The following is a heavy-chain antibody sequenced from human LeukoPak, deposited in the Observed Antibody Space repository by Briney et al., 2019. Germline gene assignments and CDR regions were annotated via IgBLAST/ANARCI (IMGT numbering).Heavy chain of an antibody. J-gene: IGHJ4*02. CDR2: IIPIFGTA. CDR3: ARGVISYYYDSSGYANDY. D-gene: IGHD3-22*01. V-gene: IGHV1-69*05. CDR1: GGTFSSYA. Sequence: SVKVSCKASGGTFSSYAISWVRQAPGQGLEWMGGIIPIFGTANYAQKFQGRVTMTTDTSTSTAYMELRSLRSDDTALYYCARGVISYYYDSSGYANDYWGQGTLVTVSS.